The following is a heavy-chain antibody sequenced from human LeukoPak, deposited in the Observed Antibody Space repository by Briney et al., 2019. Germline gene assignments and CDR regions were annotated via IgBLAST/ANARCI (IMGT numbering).Heavy chain of an antibody. J-gene: IGHJ4*02. Sequence: PGGSLRLSCAASGFTLSTYWLHWVRQAPGKGLEWVSGINWNGGSTGYADSVKGRFTISRDNAKNSLYLQMNSLRAEDTALYYCARDLPQIEYWGQGTLVTVSS. CDR2: INWNGGST. CDR3: ARDLPQIEY. V-gene: IGHV3-20*04. CDR1: GFTLSTYW. D-gene: IGHD3-22*01.